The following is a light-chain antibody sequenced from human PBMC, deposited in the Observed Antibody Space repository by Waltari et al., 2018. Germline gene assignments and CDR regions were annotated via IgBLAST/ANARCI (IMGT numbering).Light chain of an antibody. J-gene: IGLJ3*02. CDR1: EFGDKY. V-gene: IGLV3-1*01. CDR3: QAWDRGTWV. CDR2: QDT. Sequence: SYELTQPPSVSVSPGQTASITCSGDEFGDKYACWYQQKPGQSPVLVIYQDTKRPSGIPERFSGSSSGNTATLTIRGTQAMDEADYYCQAWDRGTWVFGGGTKLTVL.